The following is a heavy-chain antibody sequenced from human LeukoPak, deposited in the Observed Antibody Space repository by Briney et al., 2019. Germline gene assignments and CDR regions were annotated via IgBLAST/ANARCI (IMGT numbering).Heavy chain of an antibody. CDR3: ARGGSYLSAFDI. V-gene: IGHV4-38-2*02. D-gene: IGHD1-26*01. J-gene: IGHJ3*02. CDR2: FYHGGST. Sequence: SETLSLTCTVSGYSISTGYYWDWIRQPPGKGLEWIGTFYHGGSTYYNPSLKSRVTISVDTSKNQFSLNLTSVTAADTAVYYCARGGSYLSAFDIWGQGTMVTVSS. CDR1: GYSISTGYY.